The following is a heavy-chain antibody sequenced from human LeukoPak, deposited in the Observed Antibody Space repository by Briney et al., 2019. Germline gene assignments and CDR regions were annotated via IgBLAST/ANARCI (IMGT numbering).Heavy chain of an antibody. J-gene: IGHJ6*02. D-gene: IGHD6-19*01. Sequence: ASVKVSCKASGYTFTSYGISWVRQAPGQGLEWMGWISAYNGNTNYAQKLQGRVTMTTDTSTSTAYMELRSLRSDDTAVYYCARVPIAVAGTYYYYGMDVWGQGTTVTVSS. CDR2: ISAYNGNT. CDR3: ARVPIAVAGTYYYYGMDV. V-gene: IGHV1-18*01. CDR1: GYTFTSYG.